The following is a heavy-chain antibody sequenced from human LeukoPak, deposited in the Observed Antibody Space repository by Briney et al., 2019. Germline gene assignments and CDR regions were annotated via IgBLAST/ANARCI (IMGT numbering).Heavy chain of an antibody. CDR2: MSHDGSNK. V-gene: IGHV3-30*18. CDR1: GFTFSSYA. Sequence: GRSLRLSCAASGFTFSSYATHWVRQAPGKGLEWVAVMSHDGSNKYYGDSVKGRFTISRDNSKNTPYPQMNSLRAEDTAVYYCAKLDSSGWSRPFDYWGQGTLVTVSS. J-gene: IGHJ4*02. CDR3: AKLDSSGWSRPFDY. D-gene: IGHD6-19*01.